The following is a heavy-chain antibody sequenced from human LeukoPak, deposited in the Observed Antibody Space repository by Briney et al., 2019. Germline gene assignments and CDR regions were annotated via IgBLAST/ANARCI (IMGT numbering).Heavy chain of an antibody. V-gene: IGHV3-23*01. CDR2: ISGRGDST. D-gene: IGHD7-27*01. CDR3: TRDLPGIPYFYYMDV. Sequence: PGGSLRLSCVASDFTFRLYAMGWVRQAPGKGLEWVSGISGRGDSTYYGDSVKGRFTISGDNSENMVFLQMNSLRVEDTAVYYCTRDLPGIPYFYYMDVWGKGTTVTVSS. J-gene: IGHJ6*03. CDR1: DFTFRLYA.